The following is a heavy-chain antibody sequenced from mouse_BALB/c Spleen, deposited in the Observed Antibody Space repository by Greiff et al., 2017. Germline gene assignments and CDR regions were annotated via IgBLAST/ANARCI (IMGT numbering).Heavy chain of an antibody. D-gene: IGHD1-1*01. CDR3: ARDGGSSYFDY. CDR2: IRNKANGYTT. CDR1: GFTFTDYY. J-gene: IGHJ2*01. Sequence: EVKLMESGGGLVQPGGSLRLSCATSGFTFTDYYMSWVRQPPGKALEWLGFIRNKANGYTTEYSASVKGRFTISRDNSQSILYLQMNTLRAEDSATYYCARDGGSSYFDYWGQGTTLTVSS. V-gene: IGHV7-3*02.